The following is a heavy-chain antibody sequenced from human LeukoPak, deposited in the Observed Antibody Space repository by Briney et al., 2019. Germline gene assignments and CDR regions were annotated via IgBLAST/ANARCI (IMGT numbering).Heavy chain of an antibody. CDR3: ARDSGSVGELRPSTFDY. V-gene: IGHV3-48*03. J-gene: IGHJ4*02. D-gene: IGHD1-26*01. CDR1: GFIFSSYE. CDR2: ISSSGSTI. Sequence: GGSLRLSCAASGFIFSSYEMNWVRQAPGKGLEWVSYISSSGSTIYYADSVKGQFTISRDYAKNSLYLQMNSVRAEDTAVYYCARDSGSVGELRPSTFDYWGQGTLVTVSS.